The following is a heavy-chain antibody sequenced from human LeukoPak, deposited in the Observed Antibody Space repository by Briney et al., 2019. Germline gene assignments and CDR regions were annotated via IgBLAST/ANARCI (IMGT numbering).Heavy chain of an antibody. J-gene: IGHJ6*02. V-gene: IGHV1-8*01. Sequence: GASVKVSCKASGYTSTSYDINWVRQATGQGLEWMGWMNPNSGNTGYAQKFQGRVTMTRNTSISTAYMELSSLRSEDTAVYYCARGQIGYYDSSGSRGYYGMDVWGQGTTVTVSS. CDR2: MNPNSGNT. CDR3: ARGQIGYYDSSGSRGYYGMDV. CDR1: GYTSTSYD. D-gene: IGHD3-22*01.